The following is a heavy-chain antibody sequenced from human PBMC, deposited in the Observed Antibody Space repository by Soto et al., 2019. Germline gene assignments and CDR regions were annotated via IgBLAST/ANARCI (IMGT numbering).Heavy chain of an antibody. D-gene: IGHD2-2*01. Sequence: GGSLRLSCAASGFTFSSYSMNWVRQAPGKGLEWVSSISSSSSYIYYADSVKGRFTISRDNAKNSLYLQMNSLRAEDTAVYYCARDGGIVVVPAANWFDPWGQGTLVTVSS. V-gene: IGHV3-21*01. CDR2: ISSSSSYI. CDR3: ARDGGIVVVPAANWFDP. CDR1: GFTFSSYS. J-gene: IGHJ5*02.